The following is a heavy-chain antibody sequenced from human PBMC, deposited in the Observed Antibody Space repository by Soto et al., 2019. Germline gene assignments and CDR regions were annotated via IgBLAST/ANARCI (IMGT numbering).Heavy chain of an antibody. CDR1: GGSISSYY. J-gene: IGHJ5*02. CDR2: IYYRGNT. V-gene: IGHV4-59*08. CDR3: ASFGVSSKNWFDP. Sequence: SETLSLTCTVSGGSISSYYWSWIRQPPGKGLEWIGYIYYRGNTYYNPSLKSRLTISLDTSKSQFSLKLSSVSAADTAVYYCASFGVSSKNWFDPWGLGTLVTVS. D-gene: IGHD3-10*01.